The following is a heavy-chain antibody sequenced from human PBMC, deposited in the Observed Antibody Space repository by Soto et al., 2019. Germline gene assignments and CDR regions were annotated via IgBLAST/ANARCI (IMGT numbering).Heavy chain of an antibody. V-gene: IGHV3-7*01. D-gene: IGHD4-17*01. J-gene: IGHJ4*02. CDR1: GFTFSSYW. CDR2: IKQNGSEK. CDR3: AREHDGDYPIY. Sequence: EVQLVESGGGLVQPGGSLRLSCAASGFTFSSYWMSWVRQAPGKGLEWVANIKQNGSEKYYVDSVKGRFTSSRDNATNSLYLQMNSLRAEDKALYYCAREHDGDYPIYWGQGTLVTVSS.